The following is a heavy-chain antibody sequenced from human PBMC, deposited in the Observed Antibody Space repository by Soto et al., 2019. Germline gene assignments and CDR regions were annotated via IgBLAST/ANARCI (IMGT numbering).Heavy chain of an antibody. V-gene: IGHV3-48*03. CDR1: GFTFSSYE. CDR2: ISSSGSTI. CDR3: AREAGLHFLEWLGGVEV. J-gene: IGHJ6*04. D-gene: IGHD3-3*01. Sequence: GGSLRLSCAASGFTFSSYEMNWVRQAPGKGLEWVSYISSSGSTIYYADSEKGRFTISRDNAKNSLYLQMNSLRAEDTAVYYCAREAGLHFLEWLGGVEVGGKGTWATVPS.